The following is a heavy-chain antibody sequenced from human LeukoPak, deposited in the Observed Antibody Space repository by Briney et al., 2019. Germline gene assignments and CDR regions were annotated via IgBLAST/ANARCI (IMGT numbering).Heavy chain of an antibody. D-gene: IGHD2-8*02. CDR3: ARHMNSTGRAFDI. Sequence: SETLSLTCSVSGGSIKSSTYYWVWIRQAPGKGLEWIGYIYYSGSTNYNPSLKSRVTISVDTSKNQFSLKLSSVTAADTAVYYCARHMNSTGRAFDIWGQGTMVTVSS. V-gene: IGHV4-61*05. CDR1: GGSIKSSTYY. J-gene: IGHJ3*02. CDR2: IYYSGST.